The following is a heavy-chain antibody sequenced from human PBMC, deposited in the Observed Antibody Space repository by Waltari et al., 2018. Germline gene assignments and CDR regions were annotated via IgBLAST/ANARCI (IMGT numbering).Heavy chain of an antibody. CDR1: VGSNTSILDY. D-gene: IGHD6-19*01. V-gene: IGHV4-39*01. J-gene: IGHJ4*02. Sequence: QLQLQESGPGLVKPSETLSLTCTVSVGSNTSILDYCGWIRQTPGKRFEWIGIINYSGTTYYNPPLRSQVTMSVDMSKNQFSLKLTSVTAADTAVYYCARFTQVAGSSLLDYWGQGTLVTVSS. CDR2: INYSGTT. CDR3: ARFTQVAGSSLLDY.